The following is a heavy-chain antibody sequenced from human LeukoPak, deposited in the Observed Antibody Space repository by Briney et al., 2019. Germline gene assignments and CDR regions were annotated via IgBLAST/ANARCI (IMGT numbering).Heavy chain of an antibody. V-gene: IGHV4-59*08. J-gene: IGHJ6*02. D-gene: IGHD6-25*01. CDR3: ARFTPLTGQRESGRNYYGMDV. Sequence: SETLSLTCTVTGGSMNNYYWSWIRQPPGKGLEWIGYIYYSGSTNYNPSLRSRVTISVDMSKNQFSLKLSSVTAADTAVYYCARFTPLTGQRESGRNYYGMDVWGQGTTVTVSS. CDR1: GGSMNNYY. CDR2: IYYSGST.